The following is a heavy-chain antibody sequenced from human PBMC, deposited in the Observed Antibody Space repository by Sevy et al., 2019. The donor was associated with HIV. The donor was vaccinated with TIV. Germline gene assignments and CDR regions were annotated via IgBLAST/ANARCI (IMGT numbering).Heavy chain of an antibody. CDR1: GITFSESL. V-gene: IGHV3-7*01. J-gene: IGHJ4*02. Sequence: GGSLRLSCASSGITFSESLMSWVRQAPGKGLEWVASIKQDGSQKYYVDSVKGRFSISRDNAKNSLYLQMNSLRGDVTALYYCARVFSGSAPGFDYWGQGTLVTVSS. CDR3: ARVFSGSAPGFDY. D-gene: IGHD6-19*01. CDR2: IKQDGSQK.